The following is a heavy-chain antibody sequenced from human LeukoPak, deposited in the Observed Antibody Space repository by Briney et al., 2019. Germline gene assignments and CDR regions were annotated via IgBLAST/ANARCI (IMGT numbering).Heavy chain of an antibody. CDR3: ARDRADIVVVVAATLSAELDY. J-gene: IGHJ4*02. CDR2: ISSSSSYI. V-gene: IGHV3-21*01. Sequence: SGGSLRLSCAASGFTFSSYSMNWVRQAPGKGLEWVSSISSSSSYIYYADSVKGRFTISRDNAKNSLYLQMNSLRAEDTAVYYCARDRADIVVVVAATLSAELDYWGQGTLVTVSS. CDR1: GFTFSSYS. D-gene: IGHD2-15*01.